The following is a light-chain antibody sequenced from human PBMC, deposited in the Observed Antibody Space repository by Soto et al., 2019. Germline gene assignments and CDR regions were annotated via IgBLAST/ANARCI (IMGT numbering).Light chain of an antibody. CDR3: QQADSFPLT. V-gene: IGKV1-12*01. CDR1: QGISSF. CDR2: GAS. Sequence: DIQMTQSPSSVSASVGDRVTITCRASQGISSFSGWYQQKPGKAPNLLIHGASTLQSGVPSRFSGSGSGTDFTLTISSLQPEDFATYYCQQADSFPLTFGGGTKVEVK. J-gene: IGKJ4*01.